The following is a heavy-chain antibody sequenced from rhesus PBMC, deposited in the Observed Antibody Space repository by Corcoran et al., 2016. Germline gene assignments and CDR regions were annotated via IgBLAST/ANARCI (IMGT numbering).Heavy chain of an antibody. CDR3: ARGGSSWSEWDTVGTEWYFDL. Sequence: QVQLQESGPGLVKPSAPLSLTCAVSGYSISSGSYCVLIRPPPGTVLVWLVSIYGSGGSNYLNPSLKSRVTLSVDTSKNQFSLKLSSVTAADTAVYYCARGGSSWSEWDTVGTEWYFDLWGPGTPITISS. CDR2: IYGSGGSN. J-gene: IGHJ2*01. D-gene: IGHD5-42*01. V-gene: IGHV4S14*01. CDR1: GYSISSGSY.